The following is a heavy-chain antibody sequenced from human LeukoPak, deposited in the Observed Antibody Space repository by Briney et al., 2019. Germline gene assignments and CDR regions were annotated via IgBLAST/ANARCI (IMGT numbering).Heavy chain of an antibody. J-gene: IGHJ6*03. D-gene: IGHD3-10*01. CDR3: ARQISDYYYYYMDV. Sequence: SETLSLTCTVSGGSISSSNYYWGWIRQPPGKGLEWIGTIYYSGTTYYNPSLESRVTISEDTSKNQFSLTLRSVTAADTAVYYCARQISDYYYYYMDVWGKGTTVTVSS. V-gene: IGHV4-39*01. CDR1: GGSISSSNYY. CDR2: IYYSGTT.